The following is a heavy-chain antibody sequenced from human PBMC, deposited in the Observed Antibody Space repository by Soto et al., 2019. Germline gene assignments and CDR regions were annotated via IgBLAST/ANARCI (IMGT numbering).Heavy chain of an antibody. J-gene: IGHJ4*02. Sequence: PSETLSLTCAVSGASIIGSYSYFSCLRQSPWKGPELIGSVFYTGFTSYNPSLESRVSVSVDTSKSQFSLKLSAVTAADTAVYYCATSQKGYNWNYFDHWGQGALVTVSS. V-gene: IGHV4-39*01. CDR3: ATSQKGYNWNYFDH. D-gene: IGHD1-20*01. CDR1: GASIIGSYSY. CDR2: VFYTGFT.